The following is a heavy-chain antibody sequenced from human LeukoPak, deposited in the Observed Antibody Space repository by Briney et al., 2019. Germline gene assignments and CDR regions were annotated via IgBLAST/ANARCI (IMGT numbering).Heavy chain of an antibody. J-gene: IGHJ3*02. CDR2: ISYDGSNK. D-gene: IGHD7-27*01. V-gene: IGHV3-30-3*01. Sequence: GRSLRLSCAASGFTFSSYAMHWVRQAPGKGLEWVAVISYDGSNKYYADSVKGRFTISRDNSKNTPYLQMNSLRAEDTAVYYCARSQLGIYIPGAFDIWGQGTMVTVSS. CDR3: ARSQLGIYIPGAFDI. CDR1: GFTFSSYA.